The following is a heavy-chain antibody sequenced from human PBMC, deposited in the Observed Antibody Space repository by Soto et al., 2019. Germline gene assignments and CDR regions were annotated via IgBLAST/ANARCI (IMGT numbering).Heavy chain of an antibody. CDR2: ISYDGSNK. Sequence: PGGSLRLSCAASGFTFSSYGMHWVRQAPGKGLEWVAVISYDGSNKYYAGSVKGRFTISRDNSKNTLYLQMNSLRAEDTAVYYCAKVIAVAGTGYAFDIWGQGTMVTVS. CDR1: GFTFSSYG. V-gene: IGHV3-30*18. D-gene: IGHD6-19*01. J-gene: IGHJ3*02. CDR3: AKVIAVAGTGYAFDI.